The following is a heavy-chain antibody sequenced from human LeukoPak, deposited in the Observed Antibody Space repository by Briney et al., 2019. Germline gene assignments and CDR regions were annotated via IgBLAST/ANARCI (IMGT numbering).Heavy chain of an antibody. D-gene: IGHD6-19*01. Sequence: PGGSLRLSCAVSGFPFSIYEMNWVRQAPGKGLEWVSNIGSSGTTIYYADSVKGRFSISRDNAKNSLYLQVNSLRVEDTAVYYCALLAVASDFDYWGQGALVTVSS. V-gene: IGHV3-48*03. CDR3: ALLAVASDFDY. CDR1: GFPFSIYE. J-gene: IGHJ4*02. CDR2: IGSSGTTI.